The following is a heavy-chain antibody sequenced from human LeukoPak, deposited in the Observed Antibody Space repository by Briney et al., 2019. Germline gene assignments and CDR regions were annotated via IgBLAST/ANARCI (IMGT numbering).Heavy chain of an antibody. V-gene: IGHV4-39*07. CDR2: IYYSGST. CDR1: GGSISSSSYY. Sequence: SETLSLTCTVSGGSISSSSYYWGWIRQPPGKGLEWIGSIYYSGSTYYNPSLKSRVTMSVDTSKNQFSLKLSSVTAADTAVYYCARGDPYYDFWSGYLINRYYFDYWGQGTLVTVSS. D-gene: IGHD3-3*01. CDR3: ARGDPYYDFWSGYLINRYYFDY. J-gene: IGHJ4*02.